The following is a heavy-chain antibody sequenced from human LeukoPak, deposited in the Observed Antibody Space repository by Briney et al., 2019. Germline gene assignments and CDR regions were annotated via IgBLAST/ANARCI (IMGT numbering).Heavy chain of an antibody. CDR3: ARGRSGGSSYYYYYYMDV. D-gene: IGHD2-15*01. V-gene: IGHV4-61*02. CDR2: ISSSGST. J-gene: IGHJ6*03. Sequence: SETLSLTYTVSGDSISSGDYYWSWIRQPAGKGLEWIGRISSSGSTHYNPSLKSRVTISVDTSKNQFSLKLSSVTAADTAVYFCARGRSGGSSYYYYYYMDVWGKGTTVTISS. CDR1: GDSISSGDYY.